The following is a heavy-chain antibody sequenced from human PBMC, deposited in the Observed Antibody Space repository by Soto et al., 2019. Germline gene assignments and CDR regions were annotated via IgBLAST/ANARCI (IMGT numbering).Heavy chain of an antibody. D-gene: IGHD3-3*01. V-gene: IGHV4-59*08. CDR2: IYYSGTT. CDR1: NGSIGTNY. Sequence: QVQLQVSGPGLVKPSETLTLTCTISNGSIGTNYWSWLRQPPGKPLEWIGHIYYSGTTNYNPSLKSRVTLSVDMSKSLFSLKLTSATAADTAVYYCARHRWTSGYYLVFDSWGQGTLVTVSS. J-gene: IGHJ4*02. CDR3: ARHRWTSGYYLVFDS.